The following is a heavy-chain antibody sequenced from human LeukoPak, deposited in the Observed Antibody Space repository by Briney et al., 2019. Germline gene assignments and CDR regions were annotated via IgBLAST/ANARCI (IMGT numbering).Heavy chain of an antibody. J-gene: IGHJ4*02. V-gene: IGHV3-30*02. CDR1: GFTFSTYG. D-gene: IGHD5-24*01. Sequence: GGSLRLSCAASGFTFSTYGIHWVRQAPGKGLEWVAFIRYDGSIQSYVDSVKGRFTVSRDNSKNTLYLQINSLRDEDTAVYYCAKDDAWLQYNDWGQGTLVTVSS. CDR2: IRYDGSIQ. CDR3: AKDDAWLQYND.